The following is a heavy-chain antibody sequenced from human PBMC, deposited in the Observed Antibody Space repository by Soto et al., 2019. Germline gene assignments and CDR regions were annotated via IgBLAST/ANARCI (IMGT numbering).Heavy chain of an antibody. CDR3: AAHDSGGYYAEY. CDR1: GDSDTISDYY. J-gene: IGHJ4*02. V-gene: IGHV4-39*02. CDR2: IHYSGST. Sequence: QLQLQESGPGLVKPSETLSLTCTVSGDSDTISDYYWGWIRQPPGKGLEWIGRIHYSGSTYYNPSLKSRVTISGDTSKTHFSLKLTSVTAADAAVYYCAAHDSGGYYAEYWGQGTLVTVSA. D-gene: IGHD3-22*01.